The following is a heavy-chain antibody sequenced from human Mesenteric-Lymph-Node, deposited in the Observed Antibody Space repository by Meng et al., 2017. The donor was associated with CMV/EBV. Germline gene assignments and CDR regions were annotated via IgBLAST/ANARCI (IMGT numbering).Heavy chain of an antibody. D-gene: IGHD2-2*01. J-gene: IGHJ5*02. CDR2: INPNSGGT. V-gene: IGHV1-2*02. CDR1: GYTFTGYY. Sequence: ASVKVSCKASGYTFTGYYMHWVRQAPGQGLEWMGWINPNSGGTNYAQKFQGRVTMTRDTSISTAYMGLSRLRSDDTAVYYCARAGYCSSTSCYYNWFDPWGQGTLVTVSS. CDR3: ARAGYCSSTSCYYNWFDP.